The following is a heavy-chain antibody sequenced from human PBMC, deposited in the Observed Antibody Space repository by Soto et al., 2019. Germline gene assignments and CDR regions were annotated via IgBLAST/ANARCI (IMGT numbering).Heavy chain of an antibody. D-gene: IGHD3-3*01. CDR3: ARIFGVEAYMDV. V-gene: IGHV4-59*01. J-gene: IGHJ6*03. CDR2: IYYSGST. CDR1: GGSISSYY. Sequence: ASETLSLTCTVSGGSISSYYWSWIRQPPGKGLEWIGYIYYSGSTNYNPSLKSRVTISVDTSKNQFSLKLSSVTAADTAVYYCARIFGVEAYMDVWGKGTTVTVSS.